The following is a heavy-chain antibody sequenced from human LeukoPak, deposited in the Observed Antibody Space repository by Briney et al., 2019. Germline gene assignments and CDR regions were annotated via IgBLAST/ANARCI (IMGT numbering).Heavy chain of an antibody. CDR2: ISSSGGTT. D-gene: IGHD3-9*01. J-gene: IGHJ5*02. CDR3: ANIGSDWLPCNWFDP. CDR1: GFTFSSYA. V-gene: IGHV3-23*01. Sequence: GGSLRLSCAASGFTFSSYAMSWVRQAPGKGLEWVSDISSSGGTTYYADSVKGRFTISRDNSKNTLYLQMNSLRAEDTAVYYCANIGSDWLPCNWFDPWGQGTLVTVSS.